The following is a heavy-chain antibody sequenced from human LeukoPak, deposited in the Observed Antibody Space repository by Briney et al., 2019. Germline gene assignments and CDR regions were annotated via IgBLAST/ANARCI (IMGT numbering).Heavy chain of an antibody. CDR3: AKVVTGNCSTTSCPFDS. Sequence: PGGSLRPSCAASGFTFSTYGMDWVRQAPGKGLEWVAYIRYDGSNKNCTDSVKGRFTISRDNSKNTLYLQMSSLRAEDTAVYYCAKVVTGNCSTTSCPFDSWGQGTLVTVSS. D-gene: IGHD2-2*01. CDR1: GFTFSTYG. V-gene: IGHV3-30*02. J-gene: IGHJ4*02. CDR2: IRYDGSNK.